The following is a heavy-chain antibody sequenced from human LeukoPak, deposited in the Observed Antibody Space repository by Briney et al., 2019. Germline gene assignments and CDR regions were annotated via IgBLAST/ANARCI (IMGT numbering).Heavy chain of an antibody. CDR1: GFSFSSSW. CDR2: IKSDGKT. V-gene: IGHV3-74*01. J-gene: IGHJ1*01. D-gene: IGHD3-22*01. CDR3: ARAPSEIGGYYPEYFRH. Sequence: GGSLRLSCAAAGFSFSSSWMHWVRQAPGNGRVWVSRIKSDGKTNYADSVKGRFTISRDNAKNTVSLQMNSLRAEDTGVYYCARAPSEIGGYYPEYFRHWGQGTLVTVSS.